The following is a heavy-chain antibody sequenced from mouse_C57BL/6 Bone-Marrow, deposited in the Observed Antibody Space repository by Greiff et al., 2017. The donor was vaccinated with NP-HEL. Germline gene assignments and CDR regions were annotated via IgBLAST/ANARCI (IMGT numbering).Heavy chain of an antibody. CDR1: GYTFTSYW. V-gene: IGHV1-53*01. CDR2: INPSNGGT. Sequence: QVQLQQPGTELVKPGASVKLSCKASGYTFTSYWMHWVKQRPGQGLEWIGNINPSNGGTNYNEKFKSKATLTVDKSSSTAYMQLSSLTSEDSAVYYCARDVGYTFGGFYYGSSPWFAYWGQGTLVTVSA. D-gene: IGHD1-1*01. CDR3: ARDVGYTFGGFYYGSSPWFAY. J-gene: IGHJ3*01.